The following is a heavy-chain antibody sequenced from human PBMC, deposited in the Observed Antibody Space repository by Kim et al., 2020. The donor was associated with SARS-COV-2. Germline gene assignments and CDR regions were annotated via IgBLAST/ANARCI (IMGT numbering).Heavy chain of an antibody. CDR1: GFTFSSYS. Sequence: GGSLRLSCAASGFTFSSYSMNWVRQAPGKGLEWVSSISSSSSYIYYADSVKGRFTISRDNAKNSLYLQMNSLRAEDTAVYYCAREFRTTNYYYYGMDVWGQGTTVTVSS. CDR3: AREFRTTNYYYYGMDV. D-gene: IGHD4-17*01. V-gene: IGHV3-21*04. CDR2: ISSSSSYI. J-gene: IGHJ6*02.